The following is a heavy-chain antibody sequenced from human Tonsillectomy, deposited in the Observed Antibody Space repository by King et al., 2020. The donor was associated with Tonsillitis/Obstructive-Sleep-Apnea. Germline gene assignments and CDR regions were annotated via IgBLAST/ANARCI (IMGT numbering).Heavy chain of an antibody. J-gene: IGHJ6*03. D-gene: IGHD5-12*01. V-gene: IGHV1-2*06. Sequence: VQLVESGAEVKKPGASVKVSCKASGYTFTGYYMHWVRQAPGQGLEWMGRINPNSGGTKYAQKFQGRVTMTRDTPISTAYMELSRLRSDDTAVYYCARDFEWLRRDYYFYYCMDVWGKGTTVTVSS. CDR3: ARDFEWLRRDYYFYYCMDV. CDR1: GYTFTGYY. CDR2: INPNSGGT.